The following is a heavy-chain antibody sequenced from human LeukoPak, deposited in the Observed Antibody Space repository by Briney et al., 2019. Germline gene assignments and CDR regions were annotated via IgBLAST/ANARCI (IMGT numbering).Heavy chain of an antibody. CDR2: IYYSGST. CDR1: GGSISSSSYY. CDR3: ANLRFGELSFDY. Sequence: SETLSLTCTVSGGSISSSSYYWGWIRQPPGKGLEWIGSIYYSGSTYYNPSLKSRVTISVDTSKNQFSLKLSSVTAADTAVYYCANLRFGELSFDYWGQGTLVAVSS. D-gene: IGHD3-10*01. J-gene: IGHJ4*02. V-gene: IGHV4-39*01.